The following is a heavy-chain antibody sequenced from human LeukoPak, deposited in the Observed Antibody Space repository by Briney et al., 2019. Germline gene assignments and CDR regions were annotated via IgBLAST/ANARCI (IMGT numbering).Heavy chain of an antibody. J-gene: IGHJ4*02. CDR2: IKQDGSEK. CDR3: AKDKMIAAAGPVDY. D-gene: IGHD6-13*01. CDR1: GFTFSNYW. Sequence: GGSLRLSCAASGFTFSNYWMSWVRQAPGKGLEWVANIKQDGSEKYYADSVKGRFTISRDNSKNTLYLQMNSLRAEDTAVYYCAKDKMIAAAGPVDYWGQGTLVTVSS. V-gene: IGHV3-7*01.